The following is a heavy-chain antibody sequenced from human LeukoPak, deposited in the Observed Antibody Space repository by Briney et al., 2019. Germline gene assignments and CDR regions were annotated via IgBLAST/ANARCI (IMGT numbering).Heavy chain of an antibody. J-gene: IGHJ6*04. D-gene: IGHD2-2*01. CDR1: GYTFTAYY. V-gene: IGHV1-2*02. CDR3: AKARGLYCSSTSCYDCDV. CDR2: INPNSGGT. Sequence: ASVKVSCKASGYTFTAYYIHWVRQAPGPGLEWMGWINPNSGGTNYAQKFQGRVTLTRDTSITTAYVELSRLRSDDTAVYYCAKARGLYCSSTSCYDCDVWGKGTTVTVSS.